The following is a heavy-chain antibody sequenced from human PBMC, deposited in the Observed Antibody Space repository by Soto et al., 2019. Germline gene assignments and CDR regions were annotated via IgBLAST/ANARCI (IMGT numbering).Heavy chain of an antibody. CDR2: IKQDGSEK. Sequence: QSGGSLRLSCAASGFTCSSYWMSWVRQAPGKGLEWVANIKQDGSEKYYVDSVKGRFTISRDNSKNTLYLQMNSLRAEDTAVYYCAKDRGAWYYFVSGSPGGGYLAWGQGPLVTVSS. D-gene: IGHD3-10*01. CDR1: GFTCSSYW. V-gene: IGHV3-7*03. CDR3: AKDRGAWYYFVSGSPGGGYLA. J-gene: IGHJ5*02.